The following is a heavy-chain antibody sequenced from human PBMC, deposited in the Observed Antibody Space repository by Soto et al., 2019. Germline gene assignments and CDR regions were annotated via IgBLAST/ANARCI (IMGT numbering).Heavy chain of an antibody. CDR3: AKDMKYQLTYYYYGMDV. CDR1: GFTFSSYG. J-gene: IGHJ6*02. CDR2: ISYDGSNK. V-gene: IGHV3-30*18. D-gene: IGHD2-2*01. Sequence: PGGSLRLSCAASGFTFSSYGMHWARQAPGKGLEWVAVISYDGSNKYYADSVKGRFTISRDNSKNTLYLQMNSLRAEDTAVYYCAKDMKYQLTYYYYGMDVWGHGTTVTVSS.